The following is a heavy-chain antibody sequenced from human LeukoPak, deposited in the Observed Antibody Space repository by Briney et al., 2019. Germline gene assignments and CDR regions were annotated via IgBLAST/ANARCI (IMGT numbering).Heavy chain of an antibody. CDR2: IYHSGST. CDR3: ARVRSGLDYYYYMDV. CDR1: GYSISSGYY. D-gene: IGHD1-26*01. Sequence: SETLSLTCTVSGYSISSGYYWGWIRQPPGKGVEWIGSIYHSGSTYYNPSLKSRVTISVDTSKNQFSLKLSSVTAADTAVYYCARVRSGLDYYYYMDVWGKGTTVTVSS. J-gene: IGHJ6*03. V-gene: IGHV4-38-2*02.